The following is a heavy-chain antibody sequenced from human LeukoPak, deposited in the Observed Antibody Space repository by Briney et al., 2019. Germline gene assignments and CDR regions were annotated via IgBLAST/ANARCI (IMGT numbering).Heavy chain of an antibody. Sequence: PSETLSLTCTVSGASIRSYYWSWIRQPAGKGLEWIGRIVPTGSTTYSPSLKSRLTMSVDTSKNQFSLKLTSVTAADTAVYYCVGGTVARFDSWGQGTLVTVSS. J-gene: IGHJ4*02. CDR1: GASIRSYY. CDR2: IVPTGST. D-gene: IGHD6-19*01. CDR3: VGGTVARFDS. V-gene: IGHV4-4*07.